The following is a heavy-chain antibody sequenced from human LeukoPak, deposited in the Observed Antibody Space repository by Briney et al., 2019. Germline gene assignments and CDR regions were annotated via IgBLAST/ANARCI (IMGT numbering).Heavy chain of an antibody. CDR3: ARAPYSSGWYGLEDYYYYGMDV. Sequence: ASVKVSCKASGYTFTSYGIIWVRQAPGQGLEWMGWISAYNGNTNYAQKLQGRVTMTTDTSTSTAYMELRSLRSDDTAVYYCARAPYSSGWYGLEDYYYYGMDVWGQGTTVTVSS. CDR1: GYTFTSYG. D-gene: IGHD6-19*01. V-gene: IGHV1-18*01. J-gene: IGHJ6*02. CDR2: ISAYNGNT.